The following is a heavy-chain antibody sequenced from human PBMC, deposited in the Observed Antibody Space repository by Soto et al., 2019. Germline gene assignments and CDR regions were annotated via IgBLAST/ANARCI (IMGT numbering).Heavy chain of an antibody. CDR3: AKDLGSSGWYFDY. CDR2: INGVGDST. J-gene: IGHJ4*02. V-gene: IGHV3-23*01. Sequence: EVQLLESGGGLVQPGGSLRLSCAASGFTFSGYAMTWVRQAPGKGLEWVSAINGVGDSTYYAYSVKGRFTISRDNSKNTLYLQMNSLRAEDTAVYYCAKDLGSSGWYFDYWGQGTLVTVSS. CDR1: GFTFSGYA. D-gene: IGHD6-19*01.